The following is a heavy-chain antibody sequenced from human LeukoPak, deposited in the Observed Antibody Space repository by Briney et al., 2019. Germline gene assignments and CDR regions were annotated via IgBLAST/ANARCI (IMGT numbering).Heavy chain of an antibody. V-gene: IGHV3-74*01. CDR1: GFTFSSYA. D-gene: IGHD3-10*01. Sequence: PGGSLRLSCSASGFTFSSYAMHWVRQVPGKGLVWVSHINSDGRIINYADSVKGRFTISRDNAKNTLYLQMNSLRVEDTAVYYCARGRGWYFDLWGRGTLVTVSS. CDR2: INSDGRII. J-gene: IGHJ2*01. CDR3: ARGRGWYFDL.